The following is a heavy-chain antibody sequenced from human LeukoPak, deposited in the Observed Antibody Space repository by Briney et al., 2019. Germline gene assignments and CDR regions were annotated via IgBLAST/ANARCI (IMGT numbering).Heavy chain of an antibody. CDR3: ASGREYCSGGSCYSSDDAFDI. CDR1: GYTFTGYY. J-gene: IGHJ3*02. CDR2: INPNSGGT. V-gene: IGHV1-2*02. Sequence: ASVKVSFKVSGYTFTGYYMHWVRQAPGQGLEWMGWINPNSGGTNYAQKFQGRVTMTGDTSISTAYMELSRLRSDDTAVYYCASGREYCSGGSCYSSDDAFDIWGQGTMVAVSS. D-gene: IGHD2-15*01.